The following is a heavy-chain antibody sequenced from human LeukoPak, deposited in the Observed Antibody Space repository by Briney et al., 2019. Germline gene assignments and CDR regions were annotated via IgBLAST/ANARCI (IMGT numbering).Heavy chain of an antibody. Sequence: PGGSLRLSCAASGFTFSSYGLHWVREAPGKGLEWVAFIRYDGGNKYYADSVKGRFTISRDNSKNTLLLQMNSLRAEDTAVYYCAKVGRGYDVRVSGYFDYWGQGTLVTVSS. CDR2: IRYDGGNK. V-gene: IGHV3-30*02. CDR3: AKVGRGYDVRVSGYFDY. CDR1: GFTFSSYG. D-gene: IGHD5-12*01. J-gene: IGHJ4*02.